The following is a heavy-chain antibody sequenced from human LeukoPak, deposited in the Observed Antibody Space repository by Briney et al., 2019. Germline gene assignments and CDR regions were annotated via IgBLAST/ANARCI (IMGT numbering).Heavy chain of an antibody. J-gene: IGHJ4*02. CDR1: GGTFSSYA. V-gene: IGHV1-18*01. D-gene: IGHD1-26*01. CDR2: FDPEDGET. Sequence: ASVKVSCKASGGTFSSYAISWVRQAPGKGLEWMGGFDPEDGETIYAQKFQGRVTMTTDTSTSTAYMELRSLRSDDTAVYYCARIPNGGVGANYTSYWDQGTLVTVSS. CDR3: ARIPNGGVGANYTSY.